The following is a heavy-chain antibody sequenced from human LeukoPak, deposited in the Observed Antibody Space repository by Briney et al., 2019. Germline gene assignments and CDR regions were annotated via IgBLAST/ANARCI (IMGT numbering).Heavy chain of an antibody. CDR2: MNKDGSEK. D-gene: IGHD1-26*01. CDR1: GFIFGNYW. J-gene: IGHJ4*02. Sequence: PGGSLRLSCAASGFIFGNYWMGRVRQAPGKRPEWVANMNKDGSEKYYADSVKGRFTISRDNARNSVYLQMNSLRVEDTAVYYCARDPVEWEQLLDYWGQGTLVTVSS. V-gene: IGHV3-7*01. CDR3: ARDPVEWEQLLDY.